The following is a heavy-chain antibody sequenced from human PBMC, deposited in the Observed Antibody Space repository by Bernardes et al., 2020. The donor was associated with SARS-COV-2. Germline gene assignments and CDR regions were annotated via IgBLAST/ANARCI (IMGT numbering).Heavy chain of an antibody. CDR1: GFTFSTFS. Sequence: GGSLRLSCAASGFTFSTFSMNWVRQAPGKGLEWVSSISSGSTYIYYADSVKCRFTISRDNAKNSLYLHMNTLRAYDTAVYYCARDYGGDSGGYWGQGTLVTVSS. CDR2: ISSGSTYI. CDR3: ARDYGGDSGGY. D-gene: IGHD2-21*02. J-gene: IGHJ4*02. V-gene: IGHV3-21*01.